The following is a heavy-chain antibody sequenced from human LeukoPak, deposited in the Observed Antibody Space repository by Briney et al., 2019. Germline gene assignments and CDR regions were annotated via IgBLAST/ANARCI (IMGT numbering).Heavy chain of an antibody. CDR3: ARNPFFFDDDGHLQLDDFDF. J-gene: IGHJ4*01. CDR1: GDSIISNSYH. Sequence: PSETLSLTCIVSGDSIISNSYHWAWLRQPPEKGLEWIGTVSYGGTTYYNPSLNSRVTMSVDTSKNQFSLRALSVTAADTAVYYCARNPFFFDDDGHLQLDDFDFWGHGVRVIVSP. V-gene: IGHV4-39*01. CDR2: VSYGGTT. D-gene: IGHD1-1*01.